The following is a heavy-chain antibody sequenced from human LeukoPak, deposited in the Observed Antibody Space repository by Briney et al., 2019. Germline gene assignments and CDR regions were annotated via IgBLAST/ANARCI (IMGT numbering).Heavy chain of an antibody. CDR3: ARESSYCSGGSCYNHLYYYYMDV. D-gene: IGHD2-15*01. J-gene: IGHJ6*03. CDR1: GYSISSGYY. Sequence: SETLSLTCTVSGYSISSGYYWGWIRQPPGKGLEWIGSIYHSGSTYYNPSLKSRVTISVDTSKNQFSLKLSSVTAADTAVYYCARESSYCSGGSCYNHLYYYYMDVWGKGTTVTVSS. CDR2: IYHSGST. V-gene: IGHV4-38-2*02.